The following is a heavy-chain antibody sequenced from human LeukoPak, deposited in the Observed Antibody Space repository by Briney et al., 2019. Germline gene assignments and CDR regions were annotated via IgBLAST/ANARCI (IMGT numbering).Heavy chain of an antibody. D-gene: IGHD6-13*01. Sequence: SETLSLTCTVSGGSISSGSYYWSWIRQPAGKGLEWIGRIYTSGSTNYNPSLKSRVTISVDTSKNQFSLKLSSVTAADTAVYYCARDLFIAAAGTKEYYYYYYMDVWGKGTTVTVSS. V-gene: IGHV4-61*02. CDR1: GGSISSGSYY. J-gene: IGHJ6*03. CDR3: ARDLFIAAAGTKEYYYYYYMDV. CDR2: IYTSGST.